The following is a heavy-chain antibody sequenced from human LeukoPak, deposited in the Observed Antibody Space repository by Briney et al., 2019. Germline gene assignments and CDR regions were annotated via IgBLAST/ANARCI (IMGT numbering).Heavy chain of an antibody. J-gene: IGHJ4*02. CDR3: ARTRWLQSLFDY. CDR1: GVSFSGYY. Sequence: SETLSLTCVVYGVSFSGYYWSWIRQPPGKGLEWIGEINHSGSTNYNPSLKRRVTISVDTSKNQFSLKLRSVTAADTAVYYCARTRWLQSLFDYWGQGTLVSVSS. CDR2: INHSGST. D-gene: IGHD5-24*01. V-gene: IGHV4-34*01.